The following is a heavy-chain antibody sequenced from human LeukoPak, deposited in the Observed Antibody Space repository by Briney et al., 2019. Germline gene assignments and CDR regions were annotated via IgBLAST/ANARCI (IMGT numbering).Heavy chain of an antibody. V-gene: IGHV4-4*09. CDR1: GGSISSYY. CDR2: IYTSGST. Sequence: SQTLSLTCTVSGGSISSYYWRWLRQPPGKGLEWIGYIYTSGSTNYNPSLKSRVTISVDTSKNQFSLKLSSVTAADTAVYYCARHRSLYYMDVWGKGTTVTVSS. J-gene: IGHJ6*03. CDR3: ARHRSLYYMDV.